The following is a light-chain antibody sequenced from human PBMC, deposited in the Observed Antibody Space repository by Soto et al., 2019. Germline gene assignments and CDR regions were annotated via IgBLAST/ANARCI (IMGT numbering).Light chain of an antibody. CDR1: SSDVGGYDY. J-gene: IGLJ1*01. CDR3: SSYTGGNPSYV. CDR2: EVT. Sequence: QSVLTQPPSASGSPGQSVTISCTGTSSDVGGYDYVSWYQQHPGKAPKLMIYEVTIRPSGVSDRFSGSKSGNTASLTVSGLQAEDEAEYYCSSYTGGNPSYVFGTGTKLTVL. V-gene: IGLV2-8*01.